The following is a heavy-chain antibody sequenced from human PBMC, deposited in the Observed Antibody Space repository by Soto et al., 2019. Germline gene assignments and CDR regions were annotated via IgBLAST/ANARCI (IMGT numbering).Heavy chain of an antibody. CDR1: GFTFGSYS. Sequence: EVQLVESGGGLVQPGGSLRLSCAASGFTFGSYSMNWVRQSPGRGLEWVSYIRDSSSLIFYADSVKGRFTISTDNAKNSLYLQMDSLRDEDTAVYYCARDLHYAFDIWGQGTMVTVSS. V-gene: IGHV3-48*02. CDR2: IRDSSSLI. CDR3: ARDLHYAFDI. J-gene: IGHJ3*02.